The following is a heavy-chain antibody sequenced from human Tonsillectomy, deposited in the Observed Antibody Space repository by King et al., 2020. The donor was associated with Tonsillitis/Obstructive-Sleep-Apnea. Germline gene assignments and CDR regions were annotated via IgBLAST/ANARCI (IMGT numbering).Heavy chain of an antibody. CDR2: ISAHNDNT. V-gene: IGHV1-18*01. CDR1: GYTFTNYG. CDR3: ARDRSVADTGYYYYQYIDV. Sequence: QEQLVQSGAAVKKPGASVKVSCKASGYTFTNYGVSWVRQAPGQGLEWMGWISAHNDNTNYGQKFQGRVTMTSDTSTSTAYMELRSLRSDDTAVYYCARDRSVADTGYYYYQYIDVWGKGTTVTVSS. J-gene: IGHJ6*03. D-gene: IGHD6-19*01.